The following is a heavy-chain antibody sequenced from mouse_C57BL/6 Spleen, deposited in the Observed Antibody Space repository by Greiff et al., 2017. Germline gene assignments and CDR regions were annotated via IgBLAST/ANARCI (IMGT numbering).Heavy chain of an antibody. V-gene: IGHV1-61*01. CDR1: GYTFTSYW. CDR2: IYTSDSET. J-gene: IGHJ3*01. Sequence: QVQLQQPGAELVRPGSSVKLSCKASGYTFTSYWLDWVKQRPGQGLEWIGNIYTSDSETHYNQKFKAKATFTVDKSSSTAYMQLSSLTSEDSSVYYCARVKDYIADWGQGTLVTVSA. CDR3: ARVKDYIAD. D-gene: IGHD2-12*01.